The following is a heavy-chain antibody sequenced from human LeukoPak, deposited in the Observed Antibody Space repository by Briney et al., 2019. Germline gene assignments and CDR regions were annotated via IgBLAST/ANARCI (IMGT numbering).Heavy chain of an antibody. CDR3: ARDRGGGMDV. V-gene: IGHV3-21*01. D-gene: IGHD2-15*01. CDR2: ISSSSSYI. CDR1: GFTFSTYA. Sequence: GGSLRLSCAASGFTFSTYAMSWVRQAPGKGLEWVSSISSSSSYIYYADSVKGRFTISRDNAKNSLYLQMNSLRAEDTAVYYCARDRGGGMDVWGQGTTVTVSS. J-gene: IGHJ6*02.